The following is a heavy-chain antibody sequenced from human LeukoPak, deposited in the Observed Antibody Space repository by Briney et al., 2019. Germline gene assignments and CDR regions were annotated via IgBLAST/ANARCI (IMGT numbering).Heavy chain of an antibody. D-gene: IGHD3-3*01. CDR3: ARLFGVAYYMDV. J-gene: IGHJ6*03. CDR2: IIPIFGTA. Sequence: GASVKVSCKASGGTFSSYAISWVRQAPGQGLEWMGRIIPIFGTANYAQKFQGRVTITTDESTSTAYMELSSLRSDDTAVYYCARLFGVAYYMDVWGKGTTVTVSS. CDR1: GGTFSSYA. V-gene: IGHV1-69*05.